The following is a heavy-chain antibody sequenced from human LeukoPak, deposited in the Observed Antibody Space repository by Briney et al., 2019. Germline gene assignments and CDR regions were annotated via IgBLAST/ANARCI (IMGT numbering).Heavy chain of an antibody. Sequence: SETLSLTCNVSGGAISSTAYYWGWIRQPPGKGLEWIGSIYYSGSTYYNPSLKSRVTIPVDTSHDQFSLTLNSVTAADTALYYCARHPPYGSRNWGAYYFDSWGQGTLVTVSS. CDR3: ARHPPYGSRNWGAYYFDS. J-gene: IGHJ4*02. CDR1: GGAISSTAYY. V-gene: IGHV4-39*01. CDR2: IYYSGST. D-gene: IGHD3-10*01.